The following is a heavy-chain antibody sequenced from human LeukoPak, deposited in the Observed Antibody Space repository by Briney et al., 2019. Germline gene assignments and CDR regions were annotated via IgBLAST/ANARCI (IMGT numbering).Heavy chain of an antibody. Sequence: VASVKVSCKASGGTFSSYAISWVRQAPGQGLEWMGGIIPFFGTANSAQKFQGRVTITADESTSTAYMELSSLRSEDTAVYYCARESSSAHYFDYWGQGTLVTVSS. V-gene: IGHV1-69*13. CDR3: ARESSSAHYFDY. D-gene: IGHD6-13*01. CDR1: GGTFSSYA. J-gene: IGHJ4*02. CDR2: IIPFFGTA.